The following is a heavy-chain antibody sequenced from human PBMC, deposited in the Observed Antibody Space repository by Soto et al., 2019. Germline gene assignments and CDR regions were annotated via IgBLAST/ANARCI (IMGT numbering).Heavy chain of an antibody. CDR2: IYHSGST. CDR3: ASLPATSDFDY. CDR1: GGSISSGDYY. J-gene: IGHJ4*02. Sequence: SETLSLTCTVSGGSISSGDYYWSWIRQPPGKGLEWIGYIYHSGSTYYNPSLKSRVTISVDKSKNQFSLKLSSVTAADTAVYYCASLPATSDFDYWGQGTLVTVSS. V-gene: IGHV4-30-4*01. D-gene: IGHD2-2*01.